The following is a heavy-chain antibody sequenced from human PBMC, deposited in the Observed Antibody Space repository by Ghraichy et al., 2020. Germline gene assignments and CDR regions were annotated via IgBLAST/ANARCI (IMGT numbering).Heavy chain of an antibody. CDR3: AKDPSFGWYRSYYFDY. CDR1: GFTFSSYA. Sequence: GGSLRLSCAASGFTFSSYAMSWVRQAPGKGLEWVSAISGSGGSTYYADSVKGRFTISRDNSKNTLYLQMNSLRAEDTAVYYCAKDPSFGWYRSYYFDYWGQGTLVTVSS. V-gene: IGHV3-23*01. CDR2: ISGSGGST. J-gene: IGHJ4*02. D-gene: IGHD6-19*01.